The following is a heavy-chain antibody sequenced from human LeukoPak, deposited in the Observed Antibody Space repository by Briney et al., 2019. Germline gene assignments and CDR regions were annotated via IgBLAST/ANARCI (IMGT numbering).Heavy chain of an antibody. V-gene: IGHV3-21*01. J-gene: IGHJ4*02. CDR1: GFTFSSYS. D-gene: IGHD3-10*01. Sequence: GGSLRLSCAASGFTFSSYSMSWVRQAPGKGLEWVSSISSSSSYIYYEASVKGRITISRDNAKTSLYLQMNSLRAEDTAVYYCARGRYGSGSLNDYWGQGTLVTVSS. CDR3: ARGRYGSGSLNDY. CDR2: ISSSSSYI.